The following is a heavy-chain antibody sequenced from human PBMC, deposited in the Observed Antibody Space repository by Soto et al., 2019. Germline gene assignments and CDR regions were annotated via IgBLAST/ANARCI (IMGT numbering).Heavy chain of an antibody. V-gene: IGHV3-74*01. D-gene: IGHD1-26*01. CDR1: GFTFSSHW. CDR2: IKGDGSST. Sequence: EVKLVEFGGGLVEPGGSLRLSCAASGFTFSSHWMHWVRQAPGQGLLWVARIKGDGSSTDYADSVKGRFSISRDNAKNTVELQMNSLRVEDTAVYYCVRDGVGASPFDYFGRGSLFTVSS. J-gene: IGHJ4*02. CDR3: VRDGVGASPFDY.